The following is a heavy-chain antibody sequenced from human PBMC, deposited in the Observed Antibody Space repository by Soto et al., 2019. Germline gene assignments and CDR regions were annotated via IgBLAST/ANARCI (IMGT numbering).Heavy chain of an antibody. D-gene: IGHD3-10*01. Sequence: QVQLQESGPGLVKPSGTLSLTCAVSGGSISSSNWWSWVRQPPGKGLEWIWEIYHSGSTNYNPSLKSQVTITVDQPKNHLSLKLSSGTAADTAVYYCARDDWGSGSYSCWGQGTLVTVSS. V-gene: IGHV4-4*02. J-gene: IGHJ4*02. CDR1: GGSISSSNW. CDR2: IYHSGST. CDR3: ARDDWGSGSYSC.